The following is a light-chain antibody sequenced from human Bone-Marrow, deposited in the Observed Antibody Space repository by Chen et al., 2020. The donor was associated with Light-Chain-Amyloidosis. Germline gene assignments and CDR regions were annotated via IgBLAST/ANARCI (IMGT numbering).Light chain of an antibody. CDR2: RNN. Sequence: QSVLTQPPSASGTPGQRVTISCSGSSSNIGSNYVYWYQQLPGTAPKLFIYRNNQRPSGVPDRFSDAKSSTSTSLAISGLRSEDESEYYGAGGGDSLSGRVRFGAGTKLNVL. J-gene: IGLJ2*01. CDR1: SSNIGSNY. CDR3: AGGGDSLSGRVR. V-gene: IGLV1-47*01.